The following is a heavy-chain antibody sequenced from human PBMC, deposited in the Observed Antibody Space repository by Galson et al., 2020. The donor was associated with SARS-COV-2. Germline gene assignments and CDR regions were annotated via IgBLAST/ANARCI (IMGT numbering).Heavy chain of an antibody. J-gene: IGHJ4*02. CDR2: IYTSGST. Sequence: SETLSLTCTVSGGSISSYYWSWIRQPAGKGLEWIGRIYTSGSTNYNPSLKSRVTMSVDTSKNQFSLKLSSVTAADTAVYYCARVNCSGWYCYVDYWGQGTLVTVSS. CDR3: ARVNCSGWYCYVDY. CDR1: GGSISSYY. D-gene: IGHD6-19*01. V-gene: IGHV4-4*07.